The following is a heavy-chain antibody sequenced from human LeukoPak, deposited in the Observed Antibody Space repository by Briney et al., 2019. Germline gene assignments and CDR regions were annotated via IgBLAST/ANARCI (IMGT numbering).Heavy chain of an antibody. J-gene: IGHJ6*02. D-gene: IGHD2-2*03. Sequence: SETLSLTCAVYGGSFSGYYWSWIRQPPGEGPEWIGEINHSGSTNYNPSLKSRVTISVDTSKNQFSLKLSSVTAADTAVYYCARDPYLDIVVVPAAIYYGMDVWGQGTTVTVSS. CDR3: ARDPYLDIVVVPAAIYYGMDV. V-gene: IGHV4-34*01. CDR2: INHSGST. CDR1: GGSFSGYY.